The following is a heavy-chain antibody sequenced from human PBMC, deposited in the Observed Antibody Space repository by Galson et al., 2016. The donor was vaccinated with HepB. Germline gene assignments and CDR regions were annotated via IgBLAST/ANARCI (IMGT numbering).Heavy chain of an antibody. CDR3: AKVARRDRSGVL. D-gene: IGHD6-25*01. CDR2: INPSGGRA. J-gene: IGHJ6*02. V-gene: IGHV1-46*01. CDR1: GNTFTSYY. Sequence: SVKVSCKAAGNTFTSYYMHWVRQAPGQGLEWMGIINPSGGRARYAQKVQGRVNMTRDTSSSTIYLQLSGLRSEDTAAYYCAKVARRDRSGVLWGQGTTVTVSS.